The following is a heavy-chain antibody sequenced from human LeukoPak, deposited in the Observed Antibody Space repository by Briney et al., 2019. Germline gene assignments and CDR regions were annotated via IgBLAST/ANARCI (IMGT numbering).Heavy chain of an antibody. Sequence: ASVKVSCKASGYTFTSYGISWVRQAPGQGLEWMGWISAYNGNTNYAQKLQGRVTMTTDTSTSTAYMELRSLRSDDTAVYYWARARADFWSGYSGKAGPNNWFDPWGQGTLVTVSS. CDR1: GYTFTSYG. CDR2: ISAYNGNT. J-gene: IGHJ5*02. CDR3: ARARADFWSGYSGKAGPNNWFDP. D-gene: IGHD3-3*01. V-gene: IGHV1-18*01.